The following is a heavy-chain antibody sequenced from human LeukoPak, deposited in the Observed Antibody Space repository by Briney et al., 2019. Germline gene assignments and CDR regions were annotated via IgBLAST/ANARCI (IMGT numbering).Heavy chain of an antibody. Sequence: PGGSLRLSCAASGFTFSDYYMSWIRQAPGKGLEWVSYISSSGSTIYYADSVKGRFTISRDNAKNSLYLQMNSLRAEDTAVYYCARGTTPPYYDILTGYYLWGQGTLVTVSS. CDR2: ISSSGSTI. D-gene: IGHD3-9*01. CDR3: ARGTTPPYYDILTGYYL. V-gene: IGHV3-11*04. J-gene: IGHJ4*02. CDR1: GFTFSDYY.